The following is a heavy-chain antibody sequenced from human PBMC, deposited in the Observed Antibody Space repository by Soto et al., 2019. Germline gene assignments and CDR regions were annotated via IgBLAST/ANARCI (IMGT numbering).Heavy chain of an antibody. Sequence: EVQLLESGGGFVQPGGSLRLSCAASGFTFSDSAMTWVRQAPGKGLEWVSAITSTGSSTYYVDSVKGRFTISRDNSKNTLDLQINSLRVEDTAIYYCAKGAEGYVVSSLDYCGQGTLVTVSS. CDR1: GFTFSDSA. CDR2: ITSTGSST. V-gene: IGHV3-23*01. CDR3: AKGAEGYVVSSLDY. D-gene: IGHD5-12*01. J-gene: IGHJ4*02.